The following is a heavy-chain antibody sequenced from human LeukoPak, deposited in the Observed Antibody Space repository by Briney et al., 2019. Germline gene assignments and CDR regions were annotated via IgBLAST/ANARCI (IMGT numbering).Heavy chain of an antibody. J-gene: IGHJ4*02. CDR3: ARSEQWLPKDY. CDR1: GYTFTSYV. CDR2: ISAYNGNT. V-gene: IGHV1-18*04. Sequence: ASVKVSCKASGYTFTSYVINWVRQPRGQGLEWMGWISAYNGNTNYAQKLQGRVTMTTDTPTSTAYMELRSLRSDDTAVYYCARSEQWLPKDYWGQGTLVTVSS. D-gene: IGHD6-19*01.